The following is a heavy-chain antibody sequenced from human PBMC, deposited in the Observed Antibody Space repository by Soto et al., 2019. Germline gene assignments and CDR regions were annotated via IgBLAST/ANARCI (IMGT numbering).Heavy chain of an antibody. CDR1: GFTFDDYA. CDR3: AKDLGRQQLAYYYYYGMDV. J-gene: IGHJ6*02. CDR2: ISWNSGSI. Sequence: EVQLVESGGGLVQPGRSLRLSCAASGFTFDDYAMHWVRQAPGKGLEWVSGISWNSGSIGYADSVKGRFTISRDNAKNSLYLQMNSLRAEDTALYYCAKDLGRQQLAYYYYYGMDVWGQGTTVTVSS. D-gene: IGHD6-13*01. V-gene: IGHV3-9*01.